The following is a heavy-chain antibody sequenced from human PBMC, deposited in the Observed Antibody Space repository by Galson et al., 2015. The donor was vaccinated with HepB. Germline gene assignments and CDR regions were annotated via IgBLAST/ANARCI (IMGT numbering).Heavy chain of an antibody. CDR3: AKSQIAARLGY. V-gene: IGHV3-30*18. CDR1: GFTFSSYG. J-gene: IGHJ4*02. CDR2: ISYDGSNK. D-gene: IGHD6-6*01. Sequence: SLRLSCAVSGFTFSSYGMHWVRQAPGKGLEWVAVISYDGSNKYYADSVKGRFTISRDNSKNTLYLQMNSLRAEDTAVYYCAKSQIAARLGYWGQGTLVTVSS.